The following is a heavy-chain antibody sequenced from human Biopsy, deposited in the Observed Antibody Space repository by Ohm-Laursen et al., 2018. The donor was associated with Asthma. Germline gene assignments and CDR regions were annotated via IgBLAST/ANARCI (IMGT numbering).Heavy chain of an antibody. J-gene: IGHJ6*02. CDR3: ARGSSSRLSQWELLVSGGKRAHSYYGMDV. D-gene: IGHD1-26*01. V-gene: IGHV4-59*12. Sequence: SETLSLTCAVSGVSISSDYWSWIRQPPGKGLEWIGHIYYSGSTNYQPSLKSRVTISVDTSKNQFSLRLTSVTAADTAVYYCARGSSSRLSQWELLVSGGKRAHSYYGMDVWGQGTTVTVSS. CDR1: GVSISSDY. CDR2: IYYSGST.